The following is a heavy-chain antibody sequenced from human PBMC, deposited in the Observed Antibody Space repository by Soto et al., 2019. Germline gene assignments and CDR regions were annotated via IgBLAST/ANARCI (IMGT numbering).Heavy chain of an antibody. V-gene: IGHV4-31*03. CDR2: IYYSGST. CDR1: GGSISSGGYF. CDR3: AREGAAPYYYYGMDV. J-gene: IGHJ6*02. Sequence: QVQLQESGPGLVKPSQTLSLTCTVSGGSISSGGYFWSWILQHPGKGLEWIGFIYYSGSTYYNPSLKSRVTISVATSKNQFSLKLSSVTAADTAVYYCAREGAAPYYYYGMDVWGQGTTVTVSS. D-gene: IGHD6-6*01.